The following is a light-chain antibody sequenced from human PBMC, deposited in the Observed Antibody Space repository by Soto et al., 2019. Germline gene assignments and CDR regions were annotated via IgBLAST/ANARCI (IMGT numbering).Light chain of an antibody. CDR2: EVS. CDR3: SSYAGSDSYV. J-gene: IGLJ1*01. Sequence: QSALTQPPSASGSPGQSVAISCTGTSSDVGGYNYVSWYQQHPGKAPQVMIYEVSKRPSGVPDRFSGSKSGNTASLTVSGLQAEDEADYYCSSYAGSDSYVFGTGTKLTVL. CDR1: SSDVGGYNY. V-gene: IGLV2-8*01.